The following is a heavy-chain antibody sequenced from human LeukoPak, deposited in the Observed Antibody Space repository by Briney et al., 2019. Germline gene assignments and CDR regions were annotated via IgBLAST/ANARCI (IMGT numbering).Heavy chain of an antibody. CDR2: IYPGDSET. V-gene: IGHV5-51*01. CDR3: ARRFYDILTGSRDDSDI. Sequence: GESLKISCKGSGYSFTSYWIAWVRQMPGKGLEWMGIIYPGDSETRYSPSFQGQVTISVDKSINTAYLQWSSLKASDTAMYYCARRFYDILTGSRDDSDIWGQGTMVTVSS. CDR1: GYSFTSYW. J-gene: IGHJ3*02. D-gene: IGHD3-9*01.